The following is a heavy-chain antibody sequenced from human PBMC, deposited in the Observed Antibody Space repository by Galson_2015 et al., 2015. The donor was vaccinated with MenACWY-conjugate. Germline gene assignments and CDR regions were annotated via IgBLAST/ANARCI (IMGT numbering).Heavy chain of an antibody. J-gene: IGHJ3*02. CDR2: INQDTTEK. V-gene: IGHV3-7*03. CDR1: GFTFSSYW. D-gene: IGHD1-26*01. Sequence: SLRLSCAASGFTFSSYWMSWVRQAPGKGLEWVGNINQDTTEKNYVDSVKGRFTISRDYAKNSVYLQMNYLRAEDTAIYYCARGFDGRNAFDIWGQGTMVTVSS. CDR3: ARGFDGRNAFDI.